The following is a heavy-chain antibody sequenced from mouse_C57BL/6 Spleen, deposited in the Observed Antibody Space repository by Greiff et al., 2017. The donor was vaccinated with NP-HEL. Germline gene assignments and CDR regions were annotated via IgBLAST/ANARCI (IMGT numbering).Heavy chain of an antibody. CDR1: GYTFTSYW. Sequence: VQLQQSGAELAKPGASVKLSCKASGYTFTSYWMHWVKQRPGQGLEWIGYINPSSGYTKYNQKFKDKATLTADKSSSTAYMQLSSLTYEDSAVYYVAESPYDYAGYFDFWGTGTTVTVSS. V-gene: IGHV1-7*01. D-gene: IGHD2-4*01. J-gene: IGHJ1*03. CDR3: AESPYDYAGYFDF. CDR2: INPSSGYT.